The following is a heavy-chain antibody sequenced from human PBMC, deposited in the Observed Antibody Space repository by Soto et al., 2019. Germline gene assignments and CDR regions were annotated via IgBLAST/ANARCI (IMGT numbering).Heavy chain of an antibody. CDR2: ISYDGSNK. J-gene: IGHJ6*02. CDR1: GFTFSSYA. CDR3: ASWGQAVLWFGELSPGDYGMDV. V-gene: IGHV3-30-3*01. Sequence: QVQLVESGGGVVQPGRSLRLSCAASGFTFSSYAMHWVRQAPGTGLEWVAVISYDGSNKYYADSVKGRFTISRDNSKNKLYLQMNSLRAEDTAGDYCASWGQAVLWFGELSPGDYGMDVWGQGTTVTVSS. D-gene: IGHD3-10*01.